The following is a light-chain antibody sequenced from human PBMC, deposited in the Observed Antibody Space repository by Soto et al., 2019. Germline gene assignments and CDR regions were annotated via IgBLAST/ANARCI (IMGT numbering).Light chain of an antibody. V-gene: IGKV1-39*01. CDR1: QSIGSS. CDR2: GAS. CDR3: QQSYHSPDT. J-gene: IGKJ2*01. Sequence: DIQMTQSPSSLSASLGDRVTIICRASQSIGSSLIWYQQKPGTAPRVPIYGASSLHSGVPSRFSGSGSGTYFTLTITSLQPEDFATYFCQQSYHSPDTFGQGTRLNI.